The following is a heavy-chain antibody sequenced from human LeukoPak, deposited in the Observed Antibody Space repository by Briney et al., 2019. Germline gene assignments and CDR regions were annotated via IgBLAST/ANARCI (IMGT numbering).Heavy chain of an antibody. Sequence: ASVKVSCTASGSSLSDLSMHWVRHSPPKGLEWLGGFHPENDEIIYAQNFQGRVTMSEDTSRDTAYMELRSLRSDDTAVYYCVTGDHSPYYFHYWGQGSLVTVSS. CDR2: FHPENDEI. J-gene: IGHJ4*02. D-gene: IGHD4-11*01. V-gene: IGHV1-24*01. CDR3: VTGDHSPYYFHY. CDR1: GSSLSDLS.